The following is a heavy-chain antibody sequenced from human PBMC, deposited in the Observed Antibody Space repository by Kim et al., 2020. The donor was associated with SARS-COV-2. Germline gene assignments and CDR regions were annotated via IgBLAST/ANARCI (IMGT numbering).Heavy chain of an antibody. D-gene: IGHD6-19*01. CDR2: T. Sequence: TNSAKGFQDRVTMTRDTSTNTVYMELRSLRFDDTAVYYCARVGLVSRWFDPWGQGTLVTVSS. CDR3: ARVGLVSRWFDP. V-gene: IGHV1-18*01. J-gene: IGHJ5*02.